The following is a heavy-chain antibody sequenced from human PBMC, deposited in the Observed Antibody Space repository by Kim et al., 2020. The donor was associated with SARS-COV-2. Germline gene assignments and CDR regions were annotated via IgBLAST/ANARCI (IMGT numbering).Heavy chain of an antibody. D-gene: IGHD2-21*01. CDR3: ARDFAPYYYYGMDV. V-gene: IGHV3-11*01. Sequence: YADYVKGRFTISRDNAKNSLYLQMNSLRAEDTAVYYCARDFAPYYYYGMDVWGQGTTVTVSS. J-gene: IGHJ6*02.